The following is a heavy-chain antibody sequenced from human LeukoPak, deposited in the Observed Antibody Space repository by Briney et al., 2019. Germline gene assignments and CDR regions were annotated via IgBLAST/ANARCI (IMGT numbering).Heavy chain of an antibody. Sequence: GASVKVSCKASGGTFSSYAISWVRQAPGQGLEWMGGIIPIFGTANYAQKFRGRVTITADKSTRTAYMELSSLRSEDTAVYYCARVGRPPPPLTMVRGVIQDYWGQGTLVTVSS. V-gene: IGHV1-69*06. J-gene: IGHJ4*02. CDR2: IIPIFGTA. CDR3: ARVGRPPPPLTMVRGVIQDY. D-gene: IGHD3-10*01. CDR1: GGTFSSYA.